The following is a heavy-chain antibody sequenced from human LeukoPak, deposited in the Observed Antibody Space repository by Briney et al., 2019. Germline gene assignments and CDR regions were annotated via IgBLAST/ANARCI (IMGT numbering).Heavy chain of an antibody. J-gene: IGHJ2*01. CDR2: ISSSGSTI. D-gene: IGHD6-25*01. CDR1: GFTFSSYE. Sequence: GGSLRLSCAASGFTFSSYEMNWVRQAPGKGLEWVSYISSSGSTIYYADSVRGRFTISRDNANNMLFLQMNSLRGEDTAVYYCTRDPGSDSRDWYFDVWGRGTLVTVSS. CDR3: TRDPGSDSRDWYFDV. V-gene: IGHV3-48*03.